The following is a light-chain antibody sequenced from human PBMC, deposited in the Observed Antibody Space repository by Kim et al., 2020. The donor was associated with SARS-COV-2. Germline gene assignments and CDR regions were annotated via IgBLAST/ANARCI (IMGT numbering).Light chain of an antibody. CDR1: QSIDDW. CDR2: LAS. CDR3: QQYRTYSFT. J-gene: IGKJ3*01. V-gene: IGKV1-5*03. Sequence: ESVGDRVIITCRASQSIDDWLAWYQHKPGKAPKLLIYLASNLQTGVPSRFSASGSGTEFTLTISSLQPDDFAIYYCQQYRTYSFTFGPGTKVDIK.